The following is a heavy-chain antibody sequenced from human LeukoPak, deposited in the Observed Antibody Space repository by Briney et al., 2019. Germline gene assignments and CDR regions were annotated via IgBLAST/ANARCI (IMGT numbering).Heavy chain of an antibody. J-gene: IGHJ4*02. CDR1: GYTFSSYW. Sequence: GESLRISCKGSGYTFSSYWIGWVRQMPGKGLEWMGIIYPGDSDTRYSPSLQGQVTISVDTSIGTAYLQWSSLKASDTAIYYCARQNDFRLDYWGQGTLVAVSS. V-gene: IGHV5-51*01. D-gene: IGHD3-3*01. CDR3: ARQNDFRLDY. CDR2: IYPGDSDT.